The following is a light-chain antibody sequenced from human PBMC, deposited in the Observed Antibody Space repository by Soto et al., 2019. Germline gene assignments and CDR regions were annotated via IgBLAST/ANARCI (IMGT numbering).Light chain of an antibody. V-gene: IGKV3-15*01. J-gene: IGKJ1*01. CDR2: GAS. CDR1: QSVDKY. CDR3: QQYNNWPRT. Sequence: EIVLTQSPATLSLSPGERATLSCRASQSVDKYLVWYQQKPGQAPRLLIYGASTRATGIPARFSGSGSGTEFTLTISSLQSEDFAVYYCQQYNNWPRTFGQGTKVDIK.